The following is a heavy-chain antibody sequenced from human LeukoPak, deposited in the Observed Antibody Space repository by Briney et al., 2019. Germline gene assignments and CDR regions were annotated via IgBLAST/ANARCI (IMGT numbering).Heavy chain of an antibody. D-gene: IGHD3-22*01. CDR2: IYYSGST. CDR3: ARVLFSDYYDSSGYPDY. J-gene: IGHJ4*02. CDR1: GGSISSSSYY. V-gene: IGHV4-39*07. Sequence: SETLSLTCTVSGGSISSSSYYWGWIRQPPGKGLEWIGSIYYSGSTYYNPSLKSRVTISVDTSKNQFSLKPSSVTAADTAVYYCARVLFSDYYDSSGYPDYWGQGTLVTVSS.